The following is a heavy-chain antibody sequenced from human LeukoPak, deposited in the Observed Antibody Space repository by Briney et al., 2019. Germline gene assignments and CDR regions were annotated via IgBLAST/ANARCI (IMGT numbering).Heavy chain of an antibody. V-gene: IGHV3-23*01. CDR2: INSNGGDI. J-gene: IGHJ4*02. CDR1: GFTFSTYA. CDR3: VREHRPWYFDS. D-gene: IGHD6-6*01. Sequence: GGSLRLSCAASGFTFSTYAMTWVRQAPGKGLEWVSGINSNGGDIYYADSVKGRFTISRDNSKNTLYLQMNSLRADDTAVYFCVREHRPWYFDSWGQGTLVTVSS.